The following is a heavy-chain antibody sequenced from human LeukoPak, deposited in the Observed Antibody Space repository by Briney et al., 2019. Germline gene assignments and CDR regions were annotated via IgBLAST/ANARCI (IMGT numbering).Heavy chain of an antibody. J-gene: IGHJ6*03. V-gene: IGHV4-59*01. CDR3: AGVTPDNWGYYYYYMDV. CDR1: GGSISSYY. D-gene: IGHD7-27*01. Sequence: SETLSLTCTVSGGSISSYYWSWIRQPPGKGLEWIGYIYYSGSTNYNPSLKSRVTISVDTSKNQFSLKLSSVTVADTAVYYCAGVTPDNWGYYYYYMDVWGKGTTVTVSS. CDR2: IYYSGST.